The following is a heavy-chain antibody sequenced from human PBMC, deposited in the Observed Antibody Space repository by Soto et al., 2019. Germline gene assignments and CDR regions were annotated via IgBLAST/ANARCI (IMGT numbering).Heavy chain of an antibody. CDR2: INPNSGGT. CDR1: GYTFTGYY. D-gene: IGHD3-22*01. CDR3: ARARTNYYNTSDYDF. Sequence: ASVKVSCKASGYTFTGYYMHWVRQAPGQGLEWMGWINPNSGGTNYAQKFQGRVTMTRDTSISTAYMELSRLRSDDTAVYYCARARTNYYNTSDYDFWGQGTLVTVSS. V-gene: IGHV1-2*02. J-gene: IGHJ4*02.